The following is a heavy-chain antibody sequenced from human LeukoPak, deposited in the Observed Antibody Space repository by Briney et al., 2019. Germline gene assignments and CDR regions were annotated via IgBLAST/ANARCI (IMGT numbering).Heavy chain of an antibody. CDR1: GGSISSYY. CDR2: IYYSGST. V-gene: IGHV4-59*08. J-gene: IGHJ5*02. CDR3: ARGDTMIVVVSNWFDP. D-gene: IGHD3-22*01. Sequence: PSETLSLTCTVSGGSISSYYWSWIRQPPGKGLEWIGYIYYSGSTNYNPSLKSRVTISVDTSKNQFSLKLSSVTAADTAVYYCARGDTMIVVVSNWFDPWGQGTLVTVSS.